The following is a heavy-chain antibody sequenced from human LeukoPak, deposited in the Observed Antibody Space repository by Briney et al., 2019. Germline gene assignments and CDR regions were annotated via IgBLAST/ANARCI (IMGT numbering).Heavy chain of an antibody. Sequence: SVKVSCKASGGTFSSYAISWVRQAPGQGFEWMGGIIPIFATANYAQKFQGKVTITADESTSTAYMGLSSLRSEDTAIYYCARGWDYDSGGRPTAYVYWGQGTLVSVSS. V-gene: IGHV1-69*13. CDR2: IIPIFATA. J-gene: IGHJ4*02. CDR1: GGTFSSYA. CDR3: ARGWDYDSGGRPTAYVY. D-gene: IGHD3-22*01.